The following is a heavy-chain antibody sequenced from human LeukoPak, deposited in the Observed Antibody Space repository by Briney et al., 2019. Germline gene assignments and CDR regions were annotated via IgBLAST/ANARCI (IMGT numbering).Heavy chain of an antibody. J-gene: IGHJ5*02. CDR2: ISGSGGST. CDR3: AKVRAYGSGSYSPGFDP. Sequence: PRGSLRLSCAASGFTFSSYAMSWVRQAPGKGLEWVSAISGSGGSTYYADSVKGRFTISRDNSKTTLYLQMDRLRAEDTVVYYCAKVRAYGSGSYSPGFDPWGEGTLVTVS. CDR1: GFTFSSYA. D-gene: IGHD3-10*01. V-gene: IGHV3-23*01.